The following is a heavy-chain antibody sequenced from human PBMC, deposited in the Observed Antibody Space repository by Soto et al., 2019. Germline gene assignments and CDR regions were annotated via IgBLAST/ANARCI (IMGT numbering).Heavy chain of an antibody. CDR2: VYTSDYT. J-gene: IGHJ6*02. CDR1: GASIRSYY. Sequence: QMQLQESGPGLVKPSETLSLTCSVSGASIRSYYWHWIRQPPGKGLEWIGYVYTSDYTRYSSSLKSRVTISVDTSKSQFYLRLNSVTAADTAVYYCARSAGHPVDFFYYNGLDVCGPGTPGTVSS. CDR3: ARSAGHPVDFFYYNGLDV. V-gene: IGHV4-4*08. D-gene: IGHD5-12*01.